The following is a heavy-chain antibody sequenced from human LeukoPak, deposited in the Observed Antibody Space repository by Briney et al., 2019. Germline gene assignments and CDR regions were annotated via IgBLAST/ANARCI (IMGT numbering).Heavy chain of an antibody. CDR3: AGVTMVRGIIITSDY. Sequence: GGSLRLPCAASGFTFNSYDIHWVRQAPGKGLEWVAVISYDGSTEYYADSVKGRFTISRDNSENTVYLQMNSLRAEDTAVYYCAGVTMVRGIIITSDYWGQGTLVTVSS. CDR2: ISYDGSTE. D-gene: IGHD3-10*01. CDR1: GFTFNSYD. V-gene: IGHV3-30-3*01. J-gene: IGHJ4*02.